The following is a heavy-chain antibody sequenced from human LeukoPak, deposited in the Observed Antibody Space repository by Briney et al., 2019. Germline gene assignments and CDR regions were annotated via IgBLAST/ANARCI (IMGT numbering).Heavy chain of an antibody. D-gene: IGHD5-18*01. Sequence: PSQTLSLTCTVSGGSISSGGYYWSWIRQPPGKGLEWIGYIYYSGSTNYNPSLKSRVTISVDTSKNQFSLKLSSVTAADTAVYYCARVGYSYGLPYYFDYWGQGTLVTVSS. CDR3: ARVGYSYGLPYYFDY. V-gene: IGHV4-61*08. CDR1: GGSISSGGYY. CDR2: IYYSGST. J-gene: IGHJ4*02.